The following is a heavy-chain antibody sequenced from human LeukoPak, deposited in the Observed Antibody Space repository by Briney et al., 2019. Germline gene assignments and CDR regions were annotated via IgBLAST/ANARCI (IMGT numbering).Heavy chain of an antibody. Sequence: PSETLSLTCAVYGGSFSGYYWSWIRQPPGEGLEWIGEINHSGSTNYNPSLKSRVTISVDTSKNQFSLKLSSVTAADTAVYYCARRSGMLAYYFDYWGQGTLVTVSS. CDR3: ARRSGMLAYYFDY. CDR1: GGSFSGYY. CDR2: INHSGST. V-gene: IGHV4-34*01. D-gene: IGHD2-8*01. J-gene: IGHJ4*02.